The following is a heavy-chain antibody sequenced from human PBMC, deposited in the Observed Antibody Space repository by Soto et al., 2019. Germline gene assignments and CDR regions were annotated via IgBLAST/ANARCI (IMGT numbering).Heavy chain of an antibody. CDR2: ILSSDEK. J-gene: IGHJ6*03. CDR1: GFSLRNARMG. Sequence: QVTLKESGPVLVKPTETLTLTCTVSGFSLRNARMGVSWIRQPPGQALEWLAHILSSDEKSYNTSLKGRVPLSKDTSKSQVVLTMTYVDPVDTATYFCARMLAVNYYYYYVDVWGEGTTVTVSS. CDR3: ARMLAVNYYYYYVDV. D-gene: IGHD3-22*01. V-gene: IGHV2-26*01.